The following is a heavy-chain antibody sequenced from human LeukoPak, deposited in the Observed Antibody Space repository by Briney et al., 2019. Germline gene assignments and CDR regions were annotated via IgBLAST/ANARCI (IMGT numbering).Heavy chain of an antibody. V-gene: IGHV3-23*01. D-gene: IGHD6-19*01. CDR3: ARGSGWYEMDQDY. CDR2: ISGSGGST. J-gene: IGHJ4*02. CDR1: GFPFSTLG. Sequence: GGSLRLSCSASGFPFSTLGMHWVRQAPGKGLEWVSAISGSGGSTYYADSVKGRFTISRDNSKNTLYLQMNSLRAEDTAVYYYARGSGWYEMDQDYRGQGTLVTVSS.